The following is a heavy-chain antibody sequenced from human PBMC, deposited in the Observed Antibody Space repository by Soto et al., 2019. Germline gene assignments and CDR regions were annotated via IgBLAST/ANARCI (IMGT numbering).Heavy chain of an antibody. CDR3: ARMQWLPKESYFAY. CDR1: GGSISSSNW. CDR2: IYHSGST. V-gene: IGHV4-4*02. Sequence: LSLTCAVSGGSISSSNWWSWVRQPPGKGLEWIGEIYHSGSTNYNPSLKSRVTISVDTSKNQFSLKLSSVTAADTAVYYCARMQWLPKESYFAYWGQGTLVTVSS. D-gene: IGHD6-19*01. J-gene: IGHJ4*02.